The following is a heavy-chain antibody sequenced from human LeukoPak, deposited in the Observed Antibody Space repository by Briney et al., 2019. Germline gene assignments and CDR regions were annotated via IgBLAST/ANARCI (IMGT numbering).Heavy chain of an antibody. D-gene: IGHD3-22*01. CDR2: IYYTGSP. Sequence: SETLSLTCTVSGGSISSYYWSWIRRPPGKGLEWIGHIYYTGSPNYNPSLKSRVTILLDTSKNQFSLKLSSVTAADTAVYYCARLYSYESSGYYFYYFDYWGQGTLVTVSS. J-gene: IGHJ4*02. V-gene: IGHV4-59*01. CDR1: GGSISSYY. CDR3: ARLYSYESSGYYFYYFDY.